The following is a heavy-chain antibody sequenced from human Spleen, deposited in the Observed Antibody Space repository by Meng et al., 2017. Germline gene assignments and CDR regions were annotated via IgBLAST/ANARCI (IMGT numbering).Heavy chain of an antibody. CDR3: ARLIFDYGGNSGGGTFDY. D-gene: IGHD4-23*01. Sequence: QVQLRQWGAGLLKPSGTLSLTCVVSGGSFSDYYWSWIRQPPGKGLEWIGEINHSGSTNYNPSLKSRVTISVDTSKNQFSLKLSSVTAADTAVYYCARLIFDYGGNSGGGTFDYWGQGTLVTVSS. J-gene: IGHJ4*02. CDR2: INHSGST. V-gene: IGHV4-34*01. CDR1: GGSFSDYY.